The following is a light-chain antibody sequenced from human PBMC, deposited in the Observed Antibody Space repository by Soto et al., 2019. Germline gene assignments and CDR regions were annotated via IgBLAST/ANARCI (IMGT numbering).Light chain of an antibody. V-gene: IGKV3-20*01. CDR2: GAS. Sequence: EIVLTQSPGTLSLSPGERATLSCRASQSVSSNNLAWYHQKPGQPPSLLIYGASSRATAIPDRFSGSGSGTDFTLTISRLEPEDVAVYYCQQYDTSITFGQGTRLEIE. CDR1: QSVSSNN. J-gene: IGKJ5*01. CDR3: QQYDTSIT.